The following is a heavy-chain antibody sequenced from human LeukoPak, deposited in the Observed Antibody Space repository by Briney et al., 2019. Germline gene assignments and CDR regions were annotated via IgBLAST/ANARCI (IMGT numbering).Heavy chain of an antibody. D-gene: IGHD6-6*01. CDR2: ISYDGSNK. CDR3: VRDSARGFDY. Sequence: GGSLRLPCAASGFTFSSYAMHWVRQAPGKGLEWVAVISYDGSNKYYADTVKGRFTISRDNSKNTLYLQMNSLRAEDTAVYYCVRDSARGFDYWGQGTLATVSS. CDR1: GFTFSSYA. V-gene: IGHV3-30*01. J-gene: IGHJ4*02.